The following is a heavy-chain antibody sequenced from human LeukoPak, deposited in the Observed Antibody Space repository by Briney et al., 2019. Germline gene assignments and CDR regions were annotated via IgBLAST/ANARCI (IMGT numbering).Heavy chain of an antibody. J-gene: IGHJ4*02. CDR1: GGSISSGDYY. CDR3: ARGVRWSGYYGDLDY. Sequence: SETLSLTCTVSGGSISSGDYYWSWIRQPPGKGLEWIGYIYYSGSTYYNPSLKSRVTISVDTSKNQFSLKLSSVTAADTAVYYCARGVRWSGYYGDLDYWGQGALVTVSS. V-gene: IGHV4-30-4*08. CDR2: IYYSGST. D-gene: IGHD3-3*01.